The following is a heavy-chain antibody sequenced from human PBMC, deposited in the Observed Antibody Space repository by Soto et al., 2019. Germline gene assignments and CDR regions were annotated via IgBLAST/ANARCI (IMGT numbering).Heavy chain of an antibody. J-gene: IGHJ6*02. CDR3: GKDSGYLMPDWYCYGGLDV. Sequence: GGYLRLSSPASGVTLTSHSMHSDRQTPSNTLEGVAAISYDEIATKYSSSVKALLTVSRDKVKNTLSLHLNILRPEDTAVHDCGKDSGYLMPDWYCYGGLDVCGQGTPVTVSS. CDR2: ISYDEIAT. CDR1: GVTLTSHS. D-gene: IGHD5-18*01. V-gene: IGHV3-30*18.